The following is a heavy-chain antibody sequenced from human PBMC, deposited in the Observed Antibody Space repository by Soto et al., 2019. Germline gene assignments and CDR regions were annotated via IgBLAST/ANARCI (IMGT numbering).Heavy chain of an antibody. CDR1: GGSISSYY. V-gene: IGHV4-59*01. CDR2: IYYSGST. J-gene: IGHJ6*02. CDR3: ARDAHKYGMDV. Sequence: KPSETLSLTCTVSGGSISSYYWSWIRQPPGKGLEWIGYIYYSGSTNYNPSLKSRVTISVDTSKNQFSLKLSSVTAADTAVYYCARDAHKYGMDVWGQGTTVTVSS.